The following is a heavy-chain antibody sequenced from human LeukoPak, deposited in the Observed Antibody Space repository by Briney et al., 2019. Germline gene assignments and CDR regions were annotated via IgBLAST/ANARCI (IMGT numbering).Heavy chain of an antibody. J-gene: IGHJ6*02. CDR2: IYYSGST. CDR3: VRDWVEYYYDSSGYHYYYYGMDV. Sequence: SETLSLTCTVSGGSISSYYWSWIRQPPGKGLEWIGYIYYSGSTNYNPSLKSRVTISVDTSKNQFSLKLSSVTAADTAVYYCVRDWVEYYYDSSGYHYYYYGMDVWGQGTTVTVSS. V-gene: IGHV4-59*01. CDR1: GGSISSYY. D-gene: IGHD3-22*01.